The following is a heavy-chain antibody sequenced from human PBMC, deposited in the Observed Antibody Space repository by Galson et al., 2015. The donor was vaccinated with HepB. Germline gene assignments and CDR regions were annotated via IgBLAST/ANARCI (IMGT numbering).Heavy chain of an antibody. J-gene: IGHJ4*02. CDR3: ATDLNGDFCH. V-gene: IGHV1-18*01. D-gene: IGHD4-17*01. Sequence: SVKVSCKASGGTFSSYAISWVRQAPGQGPEWMGWLSTSDHGTVYARTLQGRVTMTSDASTSTAYMELRNLRSDDTAVYYCATDLNGDFCHWGQVTQLSVSS. CDR2: LSTSDHGT. CDR1: GGTFSSYA.